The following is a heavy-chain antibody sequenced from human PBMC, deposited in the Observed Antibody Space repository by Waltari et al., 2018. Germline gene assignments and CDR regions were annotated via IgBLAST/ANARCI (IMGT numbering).Heavy chain of an antibody. V-gene: IGHV1-58*01. J-gene: IGHJ4*02. CDR3: AAAIFPNYYGSGSHYDDY. CDR1: GFTFTSSA. D-gene: IGHD3-10*01. Sequence: QMQLVQSGPEVKKPGTSVKVSCKASGFTFTSSAVQWVRQARGQRLEWIGWIVVGSGNTNYAQKFQERVTITRDMSTSTAYMELSSLRSEDTAVYYCAAAIFPNYYGSGSHYDDYWGQGTLVTVSS. CDR2: IVVGSGNT.